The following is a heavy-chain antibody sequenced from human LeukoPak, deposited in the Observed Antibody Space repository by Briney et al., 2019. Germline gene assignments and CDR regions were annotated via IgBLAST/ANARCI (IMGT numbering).Heavy chain of an antibody. V-gene: IGHV3-48*01. CDR3: ARAKRNGFDI. CDR1: GFTFSSYS. Sequence: GGSLRLSCAASGFTFSSYSMNWVRQAPGKGLEWVSYISSSSTIYYADSVKGRFTISRDNAKNPLYLQMNSLRAEDTAVYYCARAKRNGFDIWGQGTMISVSS. J-gene: IGHJ3*02. CDR2: ISSSSTI.